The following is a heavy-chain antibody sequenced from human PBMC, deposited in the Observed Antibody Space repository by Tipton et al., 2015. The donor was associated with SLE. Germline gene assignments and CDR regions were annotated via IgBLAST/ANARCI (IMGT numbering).Heavy chain of an antibody. V-gene: IGHV4-39*01. Sequence: TLSLTCTVSGGSISSSSYSWGWIRQPPGKGLEWIVSIYYSGSTYYNPSLKSRVTISVDTSKNQFSLKLSSVTAADTAVYYCARQPGYYDILTYYYYMDVWGKGTTVTVSS. CDR2: IYYSGST. J-gene: IGHJ6*03. CDR3: ARQPGYYDILTYYYYMDV. D-gene: IGHD3-9*01. CDR1: GGSISSSSYS.